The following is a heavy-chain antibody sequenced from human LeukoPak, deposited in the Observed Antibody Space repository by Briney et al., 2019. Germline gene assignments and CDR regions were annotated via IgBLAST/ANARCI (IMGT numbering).Heavy chain of an antibody. CDR1: GYTFTSYG. J-gene: IGHJ4*02. D-gene: IGHD3-22*01. CDR2: ISAYNGNT. Sequence: ASVKVSCKASGYTFTSYGISWVRQAPGQGLEWMGWISAYNGNTNYAQKLQGRVTMTTDTSTSTAYMELSRLRSDDTAVYYCARDAAPYYYDSSGYDYWGQGTLVTVSS. CDR3: ARDAAPYYYDSSGYDY. V-gene: IGHV1-18*01.